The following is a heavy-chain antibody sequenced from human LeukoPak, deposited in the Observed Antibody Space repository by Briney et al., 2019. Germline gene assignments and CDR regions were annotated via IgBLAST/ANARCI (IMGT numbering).Heavy chain of an antibody. CDR3: ARRLTQYDCFDP. J-gene: IGHJ5*02. V-gene: IGHV6-1*01. CDR2: TYYRSTWYN. D-gene: IGHD2-2*01. CDR1: GDSVSSNSVI. Sequence: SQTLSLTCAISGDSVSSNSVIWNWIRQSPSRGLEWLGRTYYRSTWYNDYAVSVRGRITVNPDTSKNQFSLHLNSVTPEDTAVYYCARRLTQYDCFDPWGQGILVTVSS.